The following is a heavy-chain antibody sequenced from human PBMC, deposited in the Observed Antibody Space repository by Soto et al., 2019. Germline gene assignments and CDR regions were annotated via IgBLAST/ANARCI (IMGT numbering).Heavy chain of an antibody. V-gene: IGHV1-2*02. CDR2: INPNSGGT. CDR1: GYTFSDYY. CDR3: AREPATAKPEGVDF. D-gene: IGHD2-21*02. J-gene: IGHJ4*02. Sequence: ASVKVSCKDSGYTFSDYYIHWVRQAPGQGLEWMGWINPNSGGTKYAPKFQGVVTMTRDTSITTAYMELSRLRSGDTAVYYCAREPATAKPEGVDFWGQGTLVTVSS.